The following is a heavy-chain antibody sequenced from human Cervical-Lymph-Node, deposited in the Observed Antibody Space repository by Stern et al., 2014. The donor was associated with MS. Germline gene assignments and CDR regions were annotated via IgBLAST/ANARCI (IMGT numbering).Heavy chain of an antibody. CDR1: GFTFSSYW. CDR2: IKQDGSEK. Sequence: EVQLVQSGGGLVQPGGSLRLSCAASGFTFSSYWMSWVRQAPGKGLEWVANIKQDGSEKYYVDYVKGRFTISRDNAKNSLYLQMNSLRAEDTAVYYCARGSNYTSSWYRAYFFDHWGQGTLVTVSS. CDR3: ARGSNYTSSWYRAYFFDH. J-gene: IGHJ4*02. D-gene: IGHD6-13*01. V-gene: IGHV3-7*01.